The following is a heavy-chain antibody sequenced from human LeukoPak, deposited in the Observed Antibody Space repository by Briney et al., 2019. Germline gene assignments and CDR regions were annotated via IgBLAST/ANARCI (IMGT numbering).Heavy chain of an antibody. CDR1: GFTVSSNY. CDR2: ISGSGGST. Sequence: PGGSLRLSCAASGFTVSSNYMSWVRQAPGKGLEWVSVISGSGGSTYYADSVKGRFTISRDNSKDTLYLQMNSLRAEDTAVYYCAKGYCSGGSCRYYFDYWGQETLVTVSS. CDR3: AKGYCSGGSCRYYFDY. D-gene: IGHD2-15*01. J-gene: IGHJ4*02. V-gene: IGHV3-23*01.